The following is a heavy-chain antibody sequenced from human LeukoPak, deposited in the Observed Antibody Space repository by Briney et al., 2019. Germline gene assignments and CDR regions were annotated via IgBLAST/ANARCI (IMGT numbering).Heavy chain of an antibody. CDR2: ICYSGST. D-gene: IGHD3-3*01. Sequence: SETLSLTCTVSGGSISSGGYYWSWIRQHPGKGLEWIGYICYSGSTYYNPSLKSRVTISVDTSKNQFSLKLSSVTAADTAVYYCARVFNDFWSGSASLDYWGQGTLVTVSS. CDR1: GGSISSGGYY. J-gene: IGHJ4*02. V-gene: IGHV4-31*03. CDR3: ARVFNDFWSGSASLDY.